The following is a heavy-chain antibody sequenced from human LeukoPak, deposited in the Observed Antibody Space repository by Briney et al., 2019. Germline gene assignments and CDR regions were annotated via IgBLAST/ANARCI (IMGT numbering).Heavy chain of an antibody. CDR2: VYWSGNT. J-gene: IGHJ4*02. D-gene: IGHD6-6*01. CDR3: AMESYMTSSGASLDY. V-gene: IGHV4-39*07. CDR1: GASVSSSSYY. Sequence: KPSETLSLTCNVSGASVSSSSYYWGWVRQPPGKGLEWIGSVYWSGNTYYNPSLRSRLTISVDRSKNQFSLNQNSVTAADTAVYYCAMESYMTSSGASLDYWGQGTLVTVSS.